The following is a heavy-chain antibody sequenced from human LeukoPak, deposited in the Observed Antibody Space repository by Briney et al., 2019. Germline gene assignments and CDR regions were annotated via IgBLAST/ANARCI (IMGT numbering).Heavy chain of an antibody. CDR1: GGSISSSDYY. J-gene: IGHJ3*02. D-gene: IGHD3-22*01. CDR3: ARGPYSYDSSGAFDI. Sequence: SETLSLTCTVSGGSISSSDYYWGWIRQPPGKGLEWIGSIYYSVTTYYNPSLKSRVTISVDTSKNQFSLKLSSVTAADTAVYFCARGPYSYDSSGAFDIWGQGTMVTVSS. CDR2: IYYSVTT. V-gene: IGHV4-39*07.